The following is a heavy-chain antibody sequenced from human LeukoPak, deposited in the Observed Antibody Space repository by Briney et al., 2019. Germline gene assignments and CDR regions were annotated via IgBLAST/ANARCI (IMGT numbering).Heavy chain of an antibody. CDR3: ARVTTPPPPDRYSYDPNFDY. CDR1: GYTFTSYG. Sequence: ASVKVSCKASGYTFTSYGISWVRQAPGQGLEWMGEISAYNGNTKYAQKLQGRVTMTTDTSTSTADMELRSLRSDDTAVYYCARVTTPPPPDRYSYDPNFDYWGQGTLVTVSS. V-gene: IGHV1-18*01. D-gene: IGHD5-18*01. J-gene: IGHJ4*02. CDR2: ISAYNGNT.